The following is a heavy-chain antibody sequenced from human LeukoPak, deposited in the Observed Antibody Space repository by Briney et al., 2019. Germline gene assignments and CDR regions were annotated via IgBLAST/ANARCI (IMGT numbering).Heavy chain of an antibody. D-gene: IGHD5-12*01. CDR3: AKCGVIVATTNWFDP. J-gene: IGHJ5*02. Sequence: GRSLTLSCAASGFTFSSYGMHWARQAPGKWLEWVAVISYDGSNKYYADSVKGRITISRDNSKNTLYLQMNSLRAEDTAVYYCAKCGVIVATTNWFDPWGQGTLVTVSS. CDR2: ISYDGSNK. V-gene: IGHV3-30*18. CDR1: GFTFSSYG.